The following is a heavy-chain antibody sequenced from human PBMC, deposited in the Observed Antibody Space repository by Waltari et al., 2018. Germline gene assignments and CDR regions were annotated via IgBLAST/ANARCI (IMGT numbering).Heavy chain of an antibody. CDR3: TTGGAYDSSGYYQGFFDY. J-gene: IGHJ4*02. Sequence: EVQLVESGGGLVQPGGSLRLSCAASGFTFSSYAMSWVRQAPGQGLEWVSAISGSGGSTDYAAPVKGRFTISRDDSKNTLYLQMNSLKTEDTAVYYCTTGGAYDSSGYYQGFFDYWGQGTLVTVSS. D-gene: IGHD3-22*01. CDR2: ISGSGGST. CDR1: GFTFSSYA. V-gene: IGHV3-23*04.